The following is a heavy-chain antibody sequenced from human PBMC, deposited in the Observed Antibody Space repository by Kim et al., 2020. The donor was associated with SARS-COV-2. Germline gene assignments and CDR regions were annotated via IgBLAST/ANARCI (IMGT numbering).Heavy chain of an antibody. CDR3: ARGIGYSGYGGWFDP. J-gene: IGHJ5*02. CDR1: GGSFSGYY. V-gene: IGHV4-34*01. CDR2: INHSGST. D-gene: IGHD5-12*01. Sequence: SETLSLTCAVYGGSFSGYYWSWIRQPPGKGLEWIGEINHSGSTNYNPSLKSRVTISVDTSKNQFSLKLSSVTAADTAVYYCARGIGYSGYGGWFDPWGQGTLVTVSS.